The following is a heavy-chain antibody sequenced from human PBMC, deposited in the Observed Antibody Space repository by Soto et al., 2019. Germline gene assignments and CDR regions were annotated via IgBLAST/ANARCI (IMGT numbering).Heavy chain of an antibody. J-gene: IGHJ3*02. CDR3: VRGDSPLGELSPTNDAFDI. CDR2: INPNSGGT. V-gene: IGHV1-2*04. CDR1: GYTFTGYY. Sequence: ASVKVSCKASGYTFTGYYMHWVRQAPGQGLEWMGWINPNSGGTNYAQKFQGWVTMARDTSISTAYMELSRLRSDDTAVYYCVRGDSPLGELSPTNDAFDIWGQGTMVTVSS. D-gene: IGHD3-16*02.